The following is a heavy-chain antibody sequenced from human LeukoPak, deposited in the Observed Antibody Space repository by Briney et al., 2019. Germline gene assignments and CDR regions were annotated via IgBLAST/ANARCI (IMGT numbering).Heavy chain of an antibody. Sequence: GGSRRLSCAASGFTFSSYAMSWVRQAPGKGLEWVSALSGSGGTTYYADSVKGRFTISRDNSKNTLFLQMNSLRAEDTAVYYCAKDIGYYYDTSGYYFDYWGQGTLVTVSS. J-gene: IGHJ4*02. CDR3: AKDIGYYYDTSGYYFDY. CDR2: LSGSGGTT. D-gene: IGHD3-22*01. CDR1: GFTFSSYA. V-gene: IGHV3-23*01.